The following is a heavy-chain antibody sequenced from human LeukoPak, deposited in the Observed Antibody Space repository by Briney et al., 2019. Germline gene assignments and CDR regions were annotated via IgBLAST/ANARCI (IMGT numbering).Heavy chain of an antibody. Sequence: GGSLRLSCAASGFTFSSYAMSWVRQAPGKGLEWGSAISGSGGSTYYADSVKGRFTISRDNSKNTLYLQMNSLRAEVTAVYYCAKDRGATAWYYFDYWGQGTLVTVSS. CDR2: ISGSGGST. CDR3: AKDRGATAWYYFDY. V-gene: IGHV3-23*01. CDR1: GFTFSSYA. J-gene: IGHJ4*02. D-gene: IGHD5-12*01.